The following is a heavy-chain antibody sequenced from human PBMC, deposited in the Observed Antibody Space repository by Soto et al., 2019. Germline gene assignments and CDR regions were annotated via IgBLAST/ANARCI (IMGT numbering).Heavy chain of an antibody. Sequence: ASVKVSCKASGGTFSSYAISWVRQAPGQGLEWMGGIIPIFGTANYAQKFQGRVTITADKSTSTAYMELSSLRSEDTAVYYRARGRRYCSSTSCYRKADYGMDVWGQGTTVTVSS. D-gene: IGHD2-2*02. CDR1: GGTFSSYA. J-gene: IGHJ6*02. CDR3: ARGRRYCSSTSCYRKADYGMDV. CDR2: IIPIFGTA. V-gene: IGHV1-69*06.